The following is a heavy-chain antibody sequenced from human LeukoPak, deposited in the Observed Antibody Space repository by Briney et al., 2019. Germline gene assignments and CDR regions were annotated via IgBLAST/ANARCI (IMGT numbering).Heavy chain of an antibody. V-gene: IGHV1-46*01. CDR3: ARELGAVVVVAATPGY. CDR2: INPSGGST. Sequence: ASVKVSCKASGGTFSSYAISWVRQAPGQGLEWMGIINPSGGSTSYAQKFQGRVTMTRDTSTSTVYMELSSLRSEDTAVYYCARELGAVVVVAATPGYWGQGTLVTVSS. J-gene: IGHJ4*02. D-gene: IGHD2-15*01. CDR1: GGTFSSYA.